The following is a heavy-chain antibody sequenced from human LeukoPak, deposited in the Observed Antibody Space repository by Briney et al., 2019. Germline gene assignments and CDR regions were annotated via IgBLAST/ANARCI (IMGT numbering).Heavy chain of an antibody. V-gene: IGHV3-33*01. D-gene: IGHD1-14*01. CDR1: GFTFSSYG. CDR3: ARDSGRGYFDY. CDR2: IWYDGSNK. Sequence: GRSLRLSCAASGFTFSSYGMHWVRQAPGKGLEWVAVIWYDGSNKYYADSVKGRFTISRDNSKNTLHLQMNSLRAEDTAVYYCARDSGRGYFDYWGQGTLVTVSS. J-gene: IGHJ4*02.